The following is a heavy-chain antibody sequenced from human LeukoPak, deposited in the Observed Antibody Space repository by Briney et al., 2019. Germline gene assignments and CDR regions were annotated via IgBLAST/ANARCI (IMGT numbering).Heavy chain of an antibody. D-gene: IGHD6-13*01. V-gene: IGHV4-59*01. CDR3: ARDLYRYGSSRPYMDA. Sequence: SETLSLTCTVSGGSISSYYWSWIRQPPGKGLEWIGYIYYSGSTNYNPSLKSRVTISVDTSKNQFSLKLSSVTAADTAVYYCARDLYRYGSSRPYMDAWGKGTTVTVSS. J-gene: IGHJ6*03. CDR1: GGSISSYY. CDR2: IYYSGST.